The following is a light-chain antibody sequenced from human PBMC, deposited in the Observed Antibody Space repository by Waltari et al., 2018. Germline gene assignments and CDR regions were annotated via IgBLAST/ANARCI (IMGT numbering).Light chain of an antibody. J-gene: IGLJ1*01. Sequence: QSALTQPASVSGSPGQSITISCSGTSDDIGGFNLVSWYQQHPGKAPKLMSYEGSNRPSGRANCCAGSRSGNTASLTSAGLQAGDEADYYCSSYTSSSTYVFGTGTKVTVL. CDR1: SDDIGGFNL. CDR3: SSYTSSSTYV. CDR2: EGS. V-gene: IGLV2-14*02.